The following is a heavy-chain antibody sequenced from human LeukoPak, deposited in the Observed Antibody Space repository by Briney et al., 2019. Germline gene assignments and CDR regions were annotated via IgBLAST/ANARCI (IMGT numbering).Heavy chain of an antibody. Sequence: SETLSLTCTVSGDSISSYYCSWIRQPPGKGLEWIGYIYYSGSTSYNPSLKSRVTISLDTSNNQFSLKLSSVTAADTAVYYCARRLTGYSSGWYTYWGQGTLVTVSS. D-gene: IGHD6-19*01. V-gene: IGHV4-59*12. CDR1: GDSISSYY. CDR2: IYYSGST. J-gene: IGHJ4*02. CDR3: ARRLTGYSSGWYTY.